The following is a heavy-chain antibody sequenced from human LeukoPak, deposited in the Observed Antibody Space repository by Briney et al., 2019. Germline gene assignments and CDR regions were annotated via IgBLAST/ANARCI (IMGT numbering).Heavy chain of an antibody. CDR2: ILNSGTT. D-gene: IGHD3-10*01. CDR1: NGSISSYH. Sequence: SETLSLTCTVSNGSISSYHWSWVRQPPGKGLEWIGYILNSGTTNYNPSLKSRLTISVDTSKNRFTLKLSSVTAADTAVYYCARLRVSGSYLYYFDYWGQGTLVTVSS. V-gene: IGHV4-4*09. J-gene: IGHJ4*02. CDR3: ARLRVSGSYLYYFDY.